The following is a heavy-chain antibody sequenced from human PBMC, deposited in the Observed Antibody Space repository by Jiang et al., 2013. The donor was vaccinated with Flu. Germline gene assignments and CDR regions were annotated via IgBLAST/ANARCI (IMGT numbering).Heavy chain of an antibody. CDR2: IYYSGSA. Sequence: PGLVKPSETLSLTCSVSGGSISSDTYYWGWIRQPPGKGLEWIGGIYYSGSAYYNPSLSSRVAMSVDTSKNQLSLRLSSVTAADTAVYYCARAQKYSGFELPYFDYWGQGTLVTVSS. CDR1: GGSISSDTYY. J-gene: IGHJ4*02. CDR3: ARAQKYSGFELPYFDY. D-gene: IGHD1-26*01. V-gene: IGHV4-39*07.